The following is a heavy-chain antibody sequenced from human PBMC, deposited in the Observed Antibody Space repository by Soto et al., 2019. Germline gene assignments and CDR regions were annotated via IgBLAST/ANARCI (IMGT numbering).Heavy chain of an antibody. CDR1: GFSLSSTRMA. Sequence: QITLKESGPTLVKPTQTLTLTCTFSGFSLSSTRMAVGWIRQPPGKALEWLALIYWDDDKRYSPFLKSRLTITTDTPKTQVVLTLSNMDTVDTARYYCAHIVVAGLGYYFDYWGQGTLVTVSS. CDR3: AHIVVAGLGYYFDY. CDR2: IYWDDDK. V-gene: IGHV2-5*02. D-gene: IGHD6-19*01. J-gene: IGHJ4*02.